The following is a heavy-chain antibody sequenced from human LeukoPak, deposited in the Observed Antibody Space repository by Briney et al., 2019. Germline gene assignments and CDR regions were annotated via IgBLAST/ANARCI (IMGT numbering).Heavy chain of an antibody. CDR1: GFTFRSFV. V-gene: IGHV3-33*08. D-gene: IGHD3-22*01. CDR2: IWYDGSNK. CDR3: ARERPYYDSSGYWYYFDY. J-gene: IGHJ4*02. Sequence: TGGSLRLSCAASGFTFRSFVMHWGRQAPGKGLEWVAVIWYDGSNKYYADSVKGRFTISRDNSKNTLYLQMNSLRAEDTAVYYCARERPYYDSSGYWYYFDYWGQGTLVTVSS.